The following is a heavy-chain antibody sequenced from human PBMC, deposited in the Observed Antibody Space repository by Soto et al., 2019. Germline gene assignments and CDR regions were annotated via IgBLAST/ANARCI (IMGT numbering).Heavy chain of an antibody. J-gene: IGHJ6*03. CDR2: IYYSGST. CDR3: ASRYNWNVPYYHYYYMDV. D-gene: IGHD1-20*01. V-gene: IGHV4-59*08. CDR1: GGSISSYY. Sequence: SETLSLTCTVSGGSISSYYWSWIRQPPGKGLEWIGYIYYSGSTNYNPSLKSRVTISVDTSKNQFSLKLSSVTAADTAVYYCASRYNWNVPYYHYYYMDVWGKGTTVTVSS.